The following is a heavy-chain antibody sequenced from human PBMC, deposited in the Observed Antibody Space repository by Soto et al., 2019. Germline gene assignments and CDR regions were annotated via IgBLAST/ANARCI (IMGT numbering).Heavy chain of an antibody. CDR3: ARHRTTMIRPYAFDI. CDR2: IYYSGST. Sequence: QVQLQESGPGLVKPSETLSLTCTVSGGSISSYYWSWIRQPPGKGLEWIGYIYYSGSTNYNPSLKSRVTISVDTSKNQFSLKLSSVTAADTAVYYCARHRTTMIRPYAFDIWGQGTMVTVSS. CDR1: GGSISSYY. J-gene: IGHJ3*02. D-gene: IGHD3-22*01. V-gene: IGHV4-59*08.